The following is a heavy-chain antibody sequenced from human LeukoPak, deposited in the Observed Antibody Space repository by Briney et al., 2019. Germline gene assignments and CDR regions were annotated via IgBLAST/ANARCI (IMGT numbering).Heavy chain of an antibody. Sequence: SETLSLTCAVSGDSITSCGYSWSWIRQPPGKGLEWVGTVCHSGSTNYNSALKSRVPISVDTSKTQSSLKLRSVTAADTAVYYCARPTAAHSWPTRYYSYYMAVWGTGNTVTVSS. V-gene: IGHV4-61*08. J-gene: IGHJ6*03. CDR1: GDSITSCGYS. CDR2: VCHSGST. CDR3: ARPTAAHSWPTRYYSYYMAV. D-gene: IGHD6-13*01.